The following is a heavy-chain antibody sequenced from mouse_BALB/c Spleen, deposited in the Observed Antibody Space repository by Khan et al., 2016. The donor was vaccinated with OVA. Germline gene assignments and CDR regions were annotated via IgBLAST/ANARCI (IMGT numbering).Heavy chain of an antibody. CDR2: ILPGSGHI. V-gene: IGHV1-9*01. J-gene: IGHJ4*01. Sequence: QVQLQQSGAELMNPGASVKISCKATGYTFRSYWIEWVKQRPGHGLEWIGEILPGSGHINYNEKFQGKATFTADTSSTLAYMQLNSLTSEDSSVFYCARGAGTTYGMDYCGQGTSVTVSS. D-gene: IGHD4-1*01. CDR1: GYTFRSYW. CDR3: ARGAGTTYGMDY.